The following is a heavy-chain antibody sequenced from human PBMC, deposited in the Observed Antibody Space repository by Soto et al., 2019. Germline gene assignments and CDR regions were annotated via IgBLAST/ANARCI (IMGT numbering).Heavy chain of an antibody. Sequence: GGSLRLSCAASGFTFDDYAMHWVRQAPGKGLEWVSGISWNSGSIGYADSVKGRFTISRDNAKNSLYLQMNSLRAEDTALYYCAKGPRRTGDYDFWSGYYTGYYFDYWGQGTLVTVSS. D-gene: IGHD3-3*01. V-gene: IGHV3-9*01. CDR1: GFTFDDYA. CDR3: AKGPRRTGDYDFWSGYYTGYYFDY. J-gene: IGHJ4*02. CDR2: ISWNSGSI.